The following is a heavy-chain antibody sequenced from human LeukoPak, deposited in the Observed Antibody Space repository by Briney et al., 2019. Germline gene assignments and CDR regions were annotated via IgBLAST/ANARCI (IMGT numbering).Heavy chain of an antibody. CDR1: GFTFNSYS. J-gene: IGHJ4*02. D-gene: IGHD1-26*01. CDR3: ARAGGRYQVFDN. CDR2: ITSSSGTI. V-gene: IGHV3-48*01. Sequence: PVGSLRLSCAPSGFTFNSYSMSWVRQAPEEGLEWGSYITSSSGTIYYAESVKGRFTISRDNAKNSLYLQMNSLRAEDTAVYYCARAGGRYQVFDNWGQGTLVTASS.